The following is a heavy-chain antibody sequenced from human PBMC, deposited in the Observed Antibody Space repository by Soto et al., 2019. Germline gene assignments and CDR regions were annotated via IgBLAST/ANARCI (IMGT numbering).Heavy chain of an antibody. CDR1: GGTFSSYA. D-gene: IGHD2-2*01. Sequence: SVKVSCKASGGTFSSYAISWVRQAPGQGLEWMGGIIPIFGTANYAQKFQGRVTITADESTSTAYMELSSLRSEDTAVYYCARGCSSTSCSLYYYYGMDVWGQGTTVTVSS. V-gene: IGHV1-69*13. CDR2: IIPIFGTA. CDR3: ARGCSSTSCSLYYYYGMDV. J-gene: IGHJ6*02.